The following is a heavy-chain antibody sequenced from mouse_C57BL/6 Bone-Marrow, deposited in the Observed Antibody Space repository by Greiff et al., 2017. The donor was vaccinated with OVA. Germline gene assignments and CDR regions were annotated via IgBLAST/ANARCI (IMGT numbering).Heavy chain of an antibody. Sequence: DVKLVESGGDLVKPGGSLKLSCAASGFTFSSYGMSWVRQTPDKRLEWVATISSGGSYTYYPDSVKGRFTISRDNAKNTLYLQMSSLKSEDTAMYYCARHSPDGYYEEFAYWGQGTLVTVSA. D-gene: IGHD2-3*01. J-gene: IGHJ3*01. CDR1: GFTFSSYG. V-gene: IGHV5-6*02. CDR3: ARHSPDGYYEEFAY. CDR2: ISSGGSYT.